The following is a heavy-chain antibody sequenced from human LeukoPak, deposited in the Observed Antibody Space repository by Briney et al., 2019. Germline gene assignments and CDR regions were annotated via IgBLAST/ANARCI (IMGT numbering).Heavy chain of an antibody. CDR1: GGSISSGGYY. CDR2: VYYSGST. CDR3: ARPYNSGWKGGFDY. Sequence: SQTLSLTCTVPGGSISSGGYYWSWIRQHPGKGLEWIGNVYYSGSTYYNPSLKSRVTISVDTSKNQFSLKLSSVTAADTAVYYCARPYNSGWKGGFDYWGQGTLVTVSS. J-gene: IGHJ4*02. D-gene: IGHD6-19*01. V-gene: IGHV4-31*03.